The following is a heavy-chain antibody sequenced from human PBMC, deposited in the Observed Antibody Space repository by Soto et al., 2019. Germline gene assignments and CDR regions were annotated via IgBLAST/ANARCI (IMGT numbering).Heavy chain of an antibody. CDR3: TKQEDFDWTQY. J-gene: IGHJ4*02. CDR1: GFTFSNYA. V-gene: IGHV3-23*01. Sequence: SGGSLRLSCAASGFTFSNYAMSWVRQAPGKGLEWVSATSNSGGTTYYADSVKGRFTISRDNSKNTVDLQMNNLRVEDTDIYYCTKQEDFDWTQYWGQGTLVTVSS. D-gene: IGHD3-9*01. CDR2: TSNSGGTT.